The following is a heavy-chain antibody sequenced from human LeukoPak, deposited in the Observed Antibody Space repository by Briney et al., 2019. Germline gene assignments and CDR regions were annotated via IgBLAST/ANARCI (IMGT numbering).Heavy chain of an antibody. J-gene: IGHJ4*02. V-gene: IGHV3-33*06. D-gene: IGHD3-9*01. CDR3: AKGRSLDTIFPLDY. CDR2: IWYDGSNK. Sequence: GGSLRLSCAASGFTFISYGMHWVRQAPGKGLEWVAVIWYDGSNKYYADSVKGRFTISRDNSKNTLYLQMNSLRAEDTAVYYCAKGRSLDTIFPLDYWGQGTLVTVSS. CDR1: GFTFISYG.